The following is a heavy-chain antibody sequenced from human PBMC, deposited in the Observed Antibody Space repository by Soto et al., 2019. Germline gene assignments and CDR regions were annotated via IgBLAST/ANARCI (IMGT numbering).Heavy chain of an antibody. CDR3: ARGPGGPDGPGDY. J-gene: IGHJ4*02. Sequence: ASVKVSCKASGYTFARYGIYWVRQAPGQRLEWMGWINACNGNTEYSQKFQGRVTITRDTSASTAYMELSSLRSEDTAVYYCARGPGGPDGPGDYWGQGTLVTVSS. V-gene: IGHV1-3*01. CDR1: GYTFARYG. CDR2: INACNGNT. D-gene: IGHD2-15*01.